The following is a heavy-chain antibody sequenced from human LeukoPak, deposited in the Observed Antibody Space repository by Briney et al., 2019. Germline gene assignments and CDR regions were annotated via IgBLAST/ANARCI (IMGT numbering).Heavy chain of an antibody. Sequence: GGSLRLSCAASGFSFSVYEIHWVRQAPGKGLEWISDISSSGTTTYYADSVKGRFTISRDNAKNSLYLQMNSLRAEDTAVYYYTTLTAASNFDYWGQGTLVTVSS. CDR2: ISSSGTTT. D-gene: IGHD6-25*01. V-gene: IGHV3-48*03. CDR1: GFSFSVYE. CDR3: TTLTAASNFDY. J-gene: IGHJ4*02.